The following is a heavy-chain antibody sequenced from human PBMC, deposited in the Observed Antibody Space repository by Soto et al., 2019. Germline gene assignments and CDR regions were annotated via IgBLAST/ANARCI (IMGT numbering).Heavy chain of an antibody. Sequence: QVQLQESGPGLVKPSETLSLTCTVSGGSISSYYWSWIRQPPGKGLEWIGYIYYSGSTNYNPSLKSRVTISVDTSKNQFSLMLSSVTAADTAVYYCARAGVEMATIGADFWGQGTLVTVSS. J-gene: IGHJ4*02. CDR2: IYYSGST. V-gene: IGHV4-59*12. D-gene: IGHD3-16*01. CDR1: GGSISSYY. CDR3: ARAGVEMATIGADF.